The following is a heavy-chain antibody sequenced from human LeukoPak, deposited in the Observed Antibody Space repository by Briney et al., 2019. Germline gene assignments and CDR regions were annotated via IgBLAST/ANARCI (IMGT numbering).Heavy chain of an antibody. CDR2: INAGNGNT. Sequence: RASVKVSCKASGYTFTSYAMHWVRQAPGQRLEWMGWINAGNGNTKYSQKFQGRVAITRDTSASTTYMELSGLRSEDTAVYYCARGGGSSTMVDYWGQGTLVTVSS. D-gene: IGHD2/OR15-2a*01. V-gene: IGHV1-3*01. CDR1: GYTFTSYA. J-gene: IGHJ4*02. CDR3: ARGGGSSTMVDY.